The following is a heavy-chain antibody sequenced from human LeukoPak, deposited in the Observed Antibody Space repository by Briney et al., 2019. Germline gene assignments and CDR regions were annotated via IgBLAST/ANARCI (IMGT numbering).Heavy chain of an antibody. V-gene: IGHV4-39*01. CDR2: IYYSGST. Sequence: SETLSLTCTVSGGSISSSSYYWGWIRQPPGKGLEWIGSIYYSGSTYYNPSLKSRVTISVDTSKNQFSLKLSSVTAADTAVYYCASPGAGPMDVWGKGTTVTVSS. CDR1: GGSISSSSYY. CDR3: ASPGAGPMDV. J-gene: IGHJ6*04. D-gene: IGHD6-19*01.